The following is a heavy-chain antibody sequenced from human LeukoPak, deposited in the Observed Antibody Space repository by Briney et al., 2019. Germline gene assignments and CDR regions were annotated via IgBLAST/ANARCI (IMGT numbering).Heavy chain of an antibody. CDR2: IYYSGST. D-gene: IGHD5/OR15-5a*01. Sequence: KASETLSLTCTVSGGSVSSGGYYWSWIRQPPGKGLEWIGYIYYSGSTNYNPSLKSRVTISVDTSKNQFSLKLSSVTAADTAVYYCARGSSRVSHGMDVWGQGTTVTVSS. J-gene: IGHJ6*02. CDR3: ARGSSRVSHGMDV. V-gene: IGHV4-61*08. CDR1: GGSVSSGGYY.